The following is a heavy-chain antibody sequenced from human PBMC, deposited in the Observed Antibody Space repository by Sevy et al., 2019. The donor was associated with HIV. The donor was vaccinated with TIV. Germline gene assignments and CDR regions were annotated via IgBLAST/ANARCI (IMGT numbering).Heavy chain of an antibody. CDR2: IYSGST. V-gene: IGHV4-59*11. Sequence: SETLSLTCTVSGGSISNHQWSWIRQPPGKGLEWIGYIYSGSTSYNPSLKSRLTISVDTSKKQFSLKMSSVTAADTAVYYCARSDYGDYVGWFDPWGQRTLVTVSS. CDR3: ARSDYGDYVGWFDP. D-gene: IGHD4-17*01. J-gene: IGHJ5*02. CDR1: GGSISNHQ.